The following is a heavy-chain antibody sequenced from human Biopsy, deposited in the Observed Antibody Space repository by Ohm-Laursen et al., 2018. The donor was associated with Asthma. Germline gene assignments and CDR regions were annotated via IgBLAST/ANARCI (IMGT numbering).Heavy chain of an antibody. CDR3: ARGPPVDRED. V-gene: IGHV4-31*02. J-gene: IGHJ4*02. CDR2: IYYSGST. Sequence: SQTLSLTWPVSGGSIDIGDYYWSWIRQHPVKGLEWIGYIYYSGSTYYNPSLKSRVTISVDTSKNQFSLKLSSVTAADTAVYYCARGPPVDREDWGQGTLVTVSS. D-gene: IGHD5-24*01. CDR1: GGSIDIGDYY.